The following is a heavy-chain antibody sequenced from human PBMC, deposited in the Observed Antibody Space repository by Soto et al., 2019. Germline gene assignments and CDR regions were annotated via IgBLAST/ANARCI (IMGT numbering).Heavy chain of an antibody. Sequence: QVQLQQWGAGLLKPSETLSLTCAVYGGSFSGYYWSWIRQPPGKGLEWIGEINHSGSTNYNPSIKSRVTISVDTSKNQFSLNLSSVTAADTAVYYCRLNYYYYGMDVWGQGTTVTVSS. CDR2: INHSGST. CDR3: RLNYYYYGMDV. CDR1: GGSFSGYY. J-gene: IGHJ6*02. D-gene: IGHD5-12*01. V-gene: IGHV4-34*01.